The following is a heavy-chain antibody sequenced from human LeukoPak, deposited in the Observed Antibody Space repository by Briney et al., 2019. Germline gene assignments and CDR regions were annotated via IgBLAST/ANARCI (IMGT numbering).Heavy chain of an antibody. CDR2: MNPNSGNT. CDR1: GYTFTSYD. Sequence: ASVKVSCKASGYTFTSYDINWVRQATGQGLEWMGWMNPNSGNTGYAQKFQGRVTMTRNTSISTAYMELSSLRSEDTAEYYCARGLYSSSWYVPYYYYGMDVWGQGTTVTVSS. CDR3: ARGLYSSSWYVPYYYYGMDV. V-gene: IGHV1-8*01. J-gene: IGHJ6*02. D-gene: IGHD6-13*01.